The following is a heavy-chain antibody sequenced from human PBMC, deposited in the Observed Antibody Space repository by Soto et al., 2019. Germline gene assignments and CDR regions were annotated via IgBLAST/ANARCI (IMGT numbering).Heavy chain of an antibody. CDR1: GFTFSSYG. Sequence: PGGSLRLSCAASGFTFSSYGMHWVRQAPGKGLEWVAVIWYNGSNKYYADSVKGRFTISRDNSKKTLYLQMNSLRAEDTAVYYCANPSGYYFGLGSHDEASDMWGQGAGVTVSS. D-gene: IGHD3-10*01. CDR2: IWYNGSNK. V-gene: IGHV3-30*02. J-gene: IGHJ3*02. CDR3: ANPSGYYFGLGSHDEASDM.